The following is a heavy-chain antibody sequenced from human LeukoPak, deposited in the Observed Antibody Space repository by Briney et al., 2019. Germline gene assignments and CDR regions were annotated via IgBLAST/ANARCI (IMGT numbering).Heavy chain of an antibody. J-gene: IGHJ3*02. CDR2: ISSSSSYI. V-gene: IGHV3-21*01. CDR1: GFTFSSYS. CDR3: ARASQNYYDSSGFDI. Sequence: GGSLRLSCAASGFTFSSYSMNWVRQAPGKGLEWVSSISSSSSYIYYADSVKGRFTISRDNAKNSPYLQMNSLRAEDTAVYYCARASQNYYDSSGFDIWGQGTMVTVSS. D-gene: IGHD3-22*01.